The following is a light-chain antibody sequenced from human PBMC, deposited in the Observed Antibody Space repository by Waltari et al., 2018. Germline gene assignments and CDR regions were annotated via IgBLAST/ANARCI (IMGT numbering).Light chain of an antibody. CDR1: QGLGNA. CDR2: GAS. J-gene: IGKJ1*01. Sequence: AIQMTQSPSSLSASVGDRVTITCRASQGLGNALGWYQQTPGKAPKLLIYGASRLPSGVPSRFSGGGSGTDFTLTISSLQPEDFATYYCLQDDSYPRTFGQGTKVEIK. CDR3: LQDDSYPRT. V-gene: IGKV1-6*01.